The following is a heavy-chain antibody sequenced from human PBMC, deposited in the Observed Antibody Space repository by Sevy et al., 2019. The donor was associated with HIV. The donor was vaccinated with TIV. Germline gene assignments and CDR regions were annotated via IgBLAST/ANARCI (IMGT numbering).Heavy chain of an antibody. CDR2: LSYGCGEI. J-gene: IGHJ4*02. V-gene: IGHV3-23*01. Sequence: GGSLRLSCAASGFTFSKYSMSWVRQPPGKGLEWVSTLSYGCGEINHADSVKGRFTISRDNSKNSLCLQRNNLRAEDTAVYYCAREGCTKPHDYWGQGTLVTVSS. CDR1: GFTFSKYS. CDR3: AREGCTKPHDY. D-gene: IGHD2-8*01.